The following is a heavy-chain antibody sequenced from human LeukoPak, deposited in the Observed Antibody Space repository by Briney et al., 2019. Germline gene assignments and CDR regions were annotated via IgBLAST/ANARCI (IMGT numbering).Heavy chain of an antibody. V-gene: IGHV1-69*05. CDR3: ASRWGYCSSTSCPLYYYYMDV. D-gene: IGHD2-2*01. CDR2: IIPIFGTA. J-gene: IGHJ6*03. Sequence: SVKVSCKASGGTFSSYAISWVRQAPGQGLEWMGGIIPIFGTANYAQKFQGRVTITTDESTSTAYMELSSLRSEDTAVYYCASRWGYCSSTSCPLYYYYMDVWGKGTTVTVCS. CDR1: GGTFSSYA.